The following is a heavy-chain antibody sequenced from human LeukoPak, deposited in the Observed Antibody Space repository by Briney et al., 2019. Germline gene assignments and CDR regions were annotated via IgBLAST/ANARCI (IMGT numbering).Heavy chain of an antibody. CDR2: IYYSGST. CDR1: GGSISRSSYY. V-gene: IGHV4-39*07. Sequence: SETLSLTCTVSGGSISRSSYYWGWIRQPPGKGLEWIGSIYYSGSTYYNPSLKSRVSISVDTSKNQFSLKLSSVTAADTAVYYCARDRAVAGTASFNLFDYWGQGTLVTVSS. J-gene: IGHJ4*02. D-gene: IGHD6-19*01. CDR3: ARDRAVAGTASFNLFDY.